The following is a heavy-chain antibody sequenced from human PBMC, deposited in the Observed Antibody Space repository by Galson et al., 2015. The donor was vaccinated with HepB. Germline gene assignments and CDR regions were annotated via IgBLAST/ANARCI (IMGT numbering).Heavy chain of an antibody. D-gene: IGHD4/OR15-4a*01. CDR3: GRDPAYGAVDY. CDR1: GFTFSSSW. J-gene: IGHJ4*02. Sequence: SLRLSCAVSGFTFSSSWMSWVRQAPGKGLEWVANIKYDGSAKYHVDSVKGRFTISRDNAKNSLYLQMNSLRVEDTAIYYCGRDPAYGAVDYRGQGTLVTVSS. CDR2: IKYDGSAK. V-gene: IGHV3-7*03.